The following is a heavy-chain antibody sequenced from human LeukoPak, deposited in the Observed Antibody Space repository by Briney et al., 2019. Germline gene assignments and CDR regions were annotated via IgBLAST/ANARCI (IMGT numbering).Heavy chain of an antibody. J-gene: IGHJ6*02. V-gene: IGHV1-46*01. Sequence: GASVKVSCKASGYTFTSYYMHWVRQAPGQGLEWMGIINPSGGSTSYAQKFKGRVTMTRDTSTSTVYMELSSLRSEDTAVYYCARAQVGYCSGGSCSTRYYYYGMDVWGQGTTVTVSS. D-gene: IGHD2-15*01. CDR2: INPSGGST. CDR1: GYTFTSYY. CDR3: ARAQVGYCSGGSCSTRYYYYGMDV.